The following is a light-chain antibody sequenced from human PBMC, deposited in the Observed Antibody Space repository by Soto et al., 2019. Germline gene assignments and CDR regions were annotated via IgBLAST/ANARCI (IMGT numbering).Light chain of an antibody. CDR3: MQALQIPPT. CDR2: LAS. Sequence: DIVMTQAPLSPPVTPGQPASISCRSSQSLLHSNGNNYVDWYLQRPGQSPHLLISLASNRASGVPDRFSGRGSGTDFTLHISSVEAEDVGVYYCMQALQIPPTFGQGTKVEIK. CDR1: QSLLHSNGNNY. J-gene: IGKJ1*01. V-gene: IGKV2-28*01.